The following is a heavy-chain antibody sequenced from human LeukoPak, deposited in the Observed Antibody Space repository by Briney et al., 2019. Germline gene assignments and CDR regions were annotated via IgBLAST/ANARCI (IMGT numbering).Heavy chain of an antibody. CDR2: INPNSGGT. J-gene: IGHJ4*02. CDR3: ARARIAAAGCFDY. Sequence: ASVKVSCKASGYTFTGDYMHWVRQAPGQGLEWMGWINPNSGGTNYAQKFQGRVTMTRDTSISTAYMELSSLRSDDTAVYYCARARIAAAGCFDYWGQGTLVTVSS. CDR1: GYTFTGDY. V-gene: IGHV1-2*02. D-gene: IGHD6-13*01.